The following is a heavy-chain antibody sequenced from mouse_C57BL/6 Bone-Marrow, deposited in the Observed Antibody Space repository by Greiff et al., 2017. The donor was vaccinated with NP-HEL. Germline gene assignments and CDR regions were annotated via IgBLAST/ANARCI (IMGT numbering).Heavy chain of an antibody. D-gene: IGHD1-1*01. CDR3: ARSGLTYYGSSCP. CDR1: GYTFTDYY. J-gene: IGHJ1*03. V-gene: IGHV1-19*01. Sequence: EVQLQQSGPVLVKPGASVKMSCKASGYTFTDYYMNWVKQSHGKSLEWIGVINPYNGGTSYNQKFKGKATLTVDKSSSTAYMELNSLTAEDSAVYYGARSGLTYYGSSCPWGTGTTVTVSS. CDR2: INPYNGGT.